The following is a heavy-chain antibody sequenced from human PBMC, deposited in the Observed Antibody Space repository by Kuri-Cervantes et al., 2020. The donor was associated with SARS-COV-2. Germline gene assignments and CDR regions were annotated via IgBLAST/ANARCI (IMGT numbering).Heavy chain of an antibody. CDR3: ARDLSDSSTPPHDP. D-gene: IGHD2-2*01. J-gene: IGHJ5*02. CDR1: GGSISSYY. CDR2: IYTSGST. Sequence: SETLSLTCAVSGGSISSYYWSWIRQPAGKGLEWIGRIYTSGSTNYNPSLKSRVTMSVDTSKNQFSLKLSSVTAADTALYYCARDLSDSSTPPHDPWGQGTLVTVSS. V-gene: IGHV4-4*07.